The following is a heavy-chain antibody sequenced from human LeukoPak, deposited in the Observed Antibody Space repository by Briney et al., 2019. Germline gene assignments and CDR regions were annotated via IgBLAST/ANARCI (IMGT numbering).Heavy chain of an antibody. D-gene: IGHD3-16*01. CDR1: GFTFSSYG. Sequence: PGGSLRLSCAASGFTFSSYGMHWVRQAPGKGLEGVAVICYDGSNKYYADSVKGRFTISRDNSKNTLYLQMNSLRAEDTAVYYCARDFMITFGDPSGAFDIWGQGTMVTVSS. V-gene: IGHV3-33*01. CDR3: ARDFMITFGDPSGAFDI. J-gene: IGHJ3*02. CDR2: ICYDGSNK.